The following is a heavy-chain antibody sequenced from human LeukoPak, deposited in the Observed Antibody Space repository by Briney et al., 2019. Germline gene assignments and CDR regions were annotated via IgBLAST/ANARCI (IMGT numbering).Heavy chain of an antibody. V-gene: IGHV1-3*01. CDR2: INAGNGNT. Sequence: PGASVTVSCKASGYTFTSYAMHWVGQAPGQRLEWMGWINAGNGNTKYSQKFQGRVTITRDTSASTAYMELSSLRSEDTAVYYCARAAHTYGSGSYYFDYWGQGTLVTVSS. CDR1: GYTFTSYA. D-gene: IGHD3-10*01. CDR3: ARAAHTYGSGSYYFDY. J-gene: IGHJ4*02.